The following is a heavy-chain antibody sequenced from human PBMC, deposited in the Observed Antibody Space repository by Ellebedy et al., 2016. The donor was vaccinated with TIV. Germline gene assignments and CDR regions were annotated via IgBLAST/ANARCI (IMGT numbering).Heavy chain of an antibody. D-gene: IGHD1-14*01. J-gene: IGHJ4*02. Sequence: PGGSLRLSCAASGFTFSSYDMHWVRQVTGKGLVWVSAIGTAGDKYYPGSVKGRFTISRENAKNSLYLQMNSLRAGDTAVYYCARATEGLDYWGQGTLVTVSS. V-gene: IGHV3-13*01. CDR3: ARATEGLDY. CDR1: GFTFSSYD. CDR2: IGTAGDK.